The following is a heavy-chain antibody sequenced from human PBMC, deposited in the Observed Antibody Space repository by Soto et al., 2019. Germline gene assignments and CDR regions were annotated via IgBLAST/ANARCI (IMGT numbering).Heavy chain of an antibody. D-gene: IGHD2-15*01. V-gene: IGHV4-34*01. Sequence: QVQLQQWGAGLLKPSETLSLTCAVYGGSFSGYYWSWIRQPPGKGLDWLGEINHSGSTNYNPSLHCRVLMPVDTSKILFSLEVSSVTAADTAVYYCARGTCSGGSCYPYYYYYVMDVWGQGTQVTVCS. CDR2: INHSGST. J-gene: IGHJ6*02. CDR3: ARGTCSGGSCYPYYYYYVMDV. CDR1: GGSFSGYY.